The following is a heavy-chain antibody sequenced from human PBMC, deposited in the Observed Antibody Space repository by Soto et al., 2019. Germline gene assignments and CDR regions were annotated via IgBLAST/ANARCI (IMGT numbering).Heavy chain of an antibody. D-gene: IGHD3-22*01. J-gene: IGHJ6*02. CDR3: ARDKVVITEARYYYYGMDV. CDR1: GFTFSSYE. V-gene: IGHV3-48*03. CDR2: ISSSGSTI. Sequence: EVQLVESGGGLVQPGGSLRLSCAASGFTFSSYEMNWVRQAPGKGLEWVSYISSSGSTIYYADSVKGRFTISRDNAKNSLYLQMNSLRAEDTAVYYCARDKVVITEARYYYYGMDVWGQGTTVTVSS.